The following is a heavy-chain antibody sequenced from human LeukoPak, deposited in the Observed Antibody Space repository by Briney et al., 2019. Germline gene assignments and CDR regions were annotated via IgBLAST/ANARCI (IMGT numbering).Heavy chain of an antibody. CDR3: ARYVCYALQPRYYFDY. CDR2: INPNSGGT. Sequence: ASVKVSCKASGYTFTGYYMHWVRQAPGQGLEWMGWINPNSGGTNYAQKFQGRVTMTRDTSISTAYMELSRLRSDDTAVYYCARYVCYALQPRYYFDYWGQGTLVTVSS. D-gene: IGHD2-2*01. CDR1: GYTFTGYY. J-gene: IGHJ4*02. V-gene: IGHV1-2*02.